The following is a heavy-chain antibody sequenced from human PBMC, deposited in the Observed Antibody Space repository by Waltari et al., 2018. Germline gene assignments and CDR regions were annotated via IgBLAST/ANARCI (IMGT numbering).Heavy chain of an antibody. CDR1: GGTFTDSS. D-gene: IGHD1-26*01. CDR2: LRRGGSS. CDR3: ARTWGYSPRLGWFDR. Sequence: QVQLHQWGAGLLTPSATLSPPCAVPGGTFTDSSWSWSRPSPAWGLEWFGELRRGGSSNIHSSLDSRVTMSADCIKKQFSLRLTSVTAASTAVYFCARTWGYSPRLGWFDRWGRGTRVTVSS. V-gene: IGHV4-34*01. J-gene: IGHJ5*02.